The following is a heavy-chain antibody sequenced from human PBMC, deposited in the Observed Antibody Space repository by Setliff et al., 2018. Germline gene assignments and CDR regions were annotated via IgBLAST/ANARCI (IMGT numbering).Heavy chain of an antibody. J-gene: IGHJ4*02. CDR2: ISSDSRYI. CDR3: ARSESCGSSHCSPLDY. Sequence: PGGSLRLSCAASGFTFCGYSMNWVRQAPGEGLEWVSSISSDSRYIYYADSLKGRFTISRDNAKNSLYLQMNSLSAEHTAVYFCARSESCGSSHCSPLDYWGEGALVTVAS. CDR1: GFTFCGYS. D-gene: IGHD3-10*01. V-gene: IGHV3-21*01.